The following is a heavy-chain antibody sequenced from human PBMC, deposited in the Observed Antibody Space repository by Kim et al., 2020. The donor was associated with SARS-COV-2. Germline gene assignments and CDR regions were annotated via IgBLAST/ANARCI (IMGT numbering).Heavy chain of an antibody. CDR1: GFTFSSYG. CDR2: ISYDGSNK. V-gene: IGHV3-30*18. J-gene: IGHJ4*02. D-gene: IGHD5-18*01. CDR3: AKEVAMVD. Sequence: GGSLRLSCAASGFTFSSYGMHWVRQAPGKGLEWVAVISYDGSNKYYADSVKGRFTISRDNSKNTLYLQMNSLRAEDTAVYYCAKEVAMVDWGQGTLVTVS.